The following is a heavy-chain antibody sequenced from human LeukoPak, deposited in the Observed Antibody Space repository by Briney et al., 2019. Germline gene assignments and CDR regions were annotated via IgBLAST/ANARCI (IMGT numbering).Heavy chain of an antibody. CDR3: ARGHDYGDYGNYYYYYYMDV. Sequence: SGGSLRLSCAAAGFTFSTYGMTWVRQAPGKGLEWVSAIGGSGVSTYYADSVKGRFTISRDNSKNTLYLQMNSLRAEDTAVYYCARGHDYGDYGNYYYYYYMDVWGKGTTVTVSS. CDR2: IGGSGVST. J-gene: IGHJ6*03. V-gene: IGHV3-23*01. CDR1: GFTFSTYG. D-gene: IGHD4-17*01.